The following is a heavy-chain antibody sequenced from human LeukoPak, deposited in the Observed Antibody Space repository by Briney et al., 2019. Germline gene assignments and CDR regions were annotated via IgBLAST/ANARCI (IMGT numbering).Heavy chain of an antibody. CDR2: IYYSGST. CDR1: GGSISSYY. CDR3: ARKRYYDSSGYYYFDY. V-gene: IGHV4-59*01. D-gene: IGHD3-22*01. Sequence: KASETRSLTCTVSGGSISSYYWSWIRQPPGKGLEWIGYIYYSGSTNYNPSLKSRVTISVDTSKNQFSLKLSSVTAADTAVYYCARKRYYDSSGYYYFDYWGQGTLVTVSS. J-gene: IGHJ4*02.